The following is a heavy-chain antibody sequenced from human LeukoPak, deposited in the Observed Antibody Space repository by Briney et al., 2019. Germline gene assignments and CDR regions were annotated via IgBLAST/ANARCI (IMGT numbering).Heavy chain of an antibody. Sequence: PGGSLRLSCAASGFTFSSYAMHWVRQAPGKGLEWVAVISYDGSNKYYADSVKGRFTISRDNSKNTLYLQMNSLKTEDTAVYYCNTDSFISNYWGQGTLVTVSS. CDR3: NTDSFISNY. CDR1: GFTFSSYA. CDR2: ISYDGSNK. J-gene: IGHJ4*02. D-gene: IGHD3-10*01. V-gene: IGHV3-30-3*01.